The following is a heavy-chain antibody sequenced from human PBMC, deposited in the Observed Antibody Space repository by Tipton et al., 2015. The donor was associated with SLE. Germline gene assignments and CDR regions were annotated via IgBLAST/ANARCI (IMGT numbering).Heavy chain of an antibody. V-gene: IGHV4-4*08. Sequence: TLSLTCTVSGVSISSYYWSWIRQPPGKGLEWIGYIYTSGSTNYNPSLKSRVTISGDTSKNQFSLKLSSVTAADTAVYYCATWRRPYYYYGMDVWGQGTTVTVSS. J-gene: IGHJ6*02. CDR3: ATWRRPYYYYGMDV. CDR2: IYTSGST. D-gene: IGHD1-1*01. CDR1: GVSISSYY.